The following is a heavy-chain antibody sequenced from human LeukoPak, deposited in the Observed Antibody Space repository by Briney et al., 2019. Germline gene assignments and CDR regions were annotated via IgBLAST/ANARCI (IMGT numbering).Heavy chain of an antibody. CDR3: ARVCPSSWYYYYMDV. V-gene: IGHV4-59*12. CDR2: IYYSGST. CDR1: GGSISSYY. J-gene: IGHJ6*03. D-gene: IGHD6-13*01. Sequence: PSETLSLTCTVSGGSISSYYWSWIRQPPGKGLEWIGYIYYSGSTNYNPSLKSRVTISVDTSKNQFSLKLSSVTAADTAVYYCARVCPSSWYYYYMDVWGKGTTVTVSS.